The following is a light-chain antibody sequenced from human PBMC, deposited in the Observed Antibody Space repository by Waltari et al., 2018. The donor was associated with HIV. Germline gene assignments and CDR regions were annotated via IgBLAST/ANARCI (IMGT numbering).Light chain of an antibody. CDR3: NSYTTSSTLHVV. J-gene: IGLJ2*01. CDR2: DVS. V-gene: IGLV2-14*03. Sequence: QSALTQPASVSGSPGQSITISCTGTSRDVGGYNYVSWYQHHPGKVPKLMIYDVSNRPSGGSTRFAGSKSGNTASLTISGLQAEDEADYYCNSYTTSSTLHVVFGGGTKLTVL. CDR1: SRDVGGYNY.